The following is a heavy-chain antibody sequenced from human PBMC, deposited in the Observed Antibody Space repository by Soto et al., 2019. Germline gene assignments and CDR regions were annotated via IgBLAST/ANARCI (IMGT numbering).Heavy chain of an antibody. CDR1: GGTFSSYT. CDR3: ASGVVGYGDYNWFDP. CDR2: IIPILGIA. Sequence: ASVKVSCKASGGTFSSYTISWVRQAPGQGLEWMGRIIPILGIANYAQKFQGRVTITADKSTSTAYMELSSLRSEDTAVYYCASGVVGYGDYNWFDPWGQGTLVTVSS. J-gene: IGHJ5*02. D-gene: IGHD4-17*01. V-gene: IGHV1-69*02.